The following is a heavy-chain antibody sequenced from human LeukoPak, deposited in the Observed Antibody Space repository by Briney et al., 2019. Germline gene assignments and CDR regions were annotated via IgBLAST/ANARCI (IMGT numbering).Heavy chain of an antibody. J-gene: IGHJ3*01. CDR3: ARGYFGDPPAFDL. CDR2: INPSGGSA. CDR1: GYTFSNYN. Sequence: ASVTVSCKASGYTFSNYNIHWVRQAPGQGLEWMGIINPSGGSANYAQAFQGRVTTTRDTSTSTVYMELSSLRSDDTAVYYCARGYFGDPPAFDLWGQGTVVTVSS. V-gene: IGHV1-46*01. D-gene: IGHD3-10*01.